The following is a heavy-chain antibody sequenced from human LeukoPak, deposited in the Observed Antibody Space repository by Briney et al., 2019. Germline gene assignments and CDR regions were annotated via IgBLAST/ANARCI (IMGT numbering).Heavy chain of an antibody. CDR3: AREGLVRGVPGAFDI. J-gene: IGHJ3*02. CDR2: IYYSGST. V-gene: IGHV4-59*12. D-gene: IGHD3-10*01. CDR1: GGSISSYY. Sequence: SETLSLTCTVSGGSISSYYWSWLRQPPGKGLEWIGSIYYSGSTYYNPSLKSRVTISVDTSKNQFSLKLSSVTAADTAVYYCAREGLVRGVPGAFDIWGQGTMVTVSS.